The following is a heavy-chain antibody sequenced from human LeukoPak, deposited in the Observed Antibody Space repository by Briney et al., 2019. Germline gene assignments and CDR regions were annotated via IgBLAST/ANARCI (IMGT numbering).Heavy chain of an antibody. CDR2: IYHSGST. Sequence: SETLSLTCAVSGGSISSGGYPWSWIRQPPGKGLEWIGYIYHSGSTYYNPSLKSRVTISVDRSKNQFSLKLSSVTAADTAVYYCARIYCSGGSCYVDYWGQGTLVTVSS. CDR1: GGSISSGGYP. V-gene: IGHV4-30-2*01. J-gene: IGHJ4*02. CDR3: ARIYCSGGSCYVDY. D-gene: IGHD2-15*01.